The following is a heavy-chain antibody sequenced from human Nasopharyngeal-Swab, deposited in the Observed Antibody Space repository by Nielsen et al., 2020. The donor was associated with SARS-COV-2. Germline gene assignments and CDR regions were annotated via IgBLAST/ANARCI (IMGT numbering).Heavy chain of an antibody. D-gene: IGHD2-2*01. J-gene: IGHJ6*03. CDR3: ARGLSGIVPAPILGLGPYYYYYYMDV. V-gene: IGHV4-34*01. Sequence: SETLSLTCAVYGGSFSAYYWGWIRQPPGKGLEWIAEFNHSGCTNYKPSLKSRVTLSVDTSMNQFSLELRSVTAADTAVYYCARGLSGIVPAPILGLGPYYYYYYMDVWGKGTTVTVSS. CDR1: GGSFSAYY. CDR2: FNHSGCT.